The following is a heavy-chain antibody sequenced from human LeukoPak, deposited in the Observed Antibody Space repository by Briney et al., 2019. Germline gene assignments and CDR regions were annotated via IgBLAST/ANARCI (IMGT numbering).Heavy chain of an antibody. CDR1: GFTFSSYE. Sequence: PGGPLRLSCAASGFTFSSYEMNWVRQAPGKGLEWVSYISSSGSTIYYADSVKGRFTISRDNAKNSLYLQMNSLRAEDTAVYYCAREQLAYYYYYGMDVWGQGTTVTVSS. V-gene: IGHV3-48*03. D-gene: IGHD6-6*01. J-gene: IGHJ6*02. CDR2: ISSSGSTI. CDR3: AREQLAYYYYYGMDV.